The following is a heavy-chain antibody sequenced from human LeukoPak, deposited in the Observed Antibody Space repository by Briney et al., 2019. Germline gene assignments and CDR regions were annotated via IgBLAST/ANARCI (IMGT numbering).Heavy chain of an antibody. CDR3: VRDFDYGDGFDY. CDR2: IYTSGST. D-gene: IGHD4-17*01. J-gene: IGHJ4*02. CDR1: GGSISSYY. V-gene: IGHV4-4*07. Sequence: SETLSLTCTVSGGSISSYYWSWIRQPAGKGLEWIGRIYTSGSTNYNPSLKSRVTMSVDTSKNQFSLKLSSVTAEDTAVYYCVRDFDYGDGFDYWGQGTLVIVSS.